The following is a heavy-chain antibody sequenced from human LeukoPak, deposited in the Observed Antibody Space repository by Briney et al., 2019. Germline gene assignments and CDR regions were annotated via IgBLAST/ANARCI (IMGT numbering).Heavy chain of an antibody. J-gene: IGHJ4*02. Sequence: SETLSLTCTVSGGSFSHYYWSWVRQPPGKGLEWIGYIYYSGSTYYNPSLKSRVTISVDTSKNQFSLKLSSVTAADTAVYYSAREVGSSGEARLFDYWGQGTLVTVSS. CDR2: IYYSGST. D-gene: IGHD6-19*01. CDR3: AREVGSSGEARLFDY. CDR1: GGSFSHYY. V-gene: IGHV4-59*01.